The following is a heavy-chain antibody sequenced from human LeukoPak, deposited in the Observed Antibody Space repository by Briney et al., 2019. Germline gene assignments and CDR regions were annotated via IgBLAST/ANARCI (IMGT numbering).Heavy chain of an antibody. V-gene: IGHV4-34*01. Sequence: SETLSLTCAVYGGSFSGYYWSWIRHPPGKGLEWIGEINHSGSTNYNPSLKSRVTISVDTSKNQFSLKLSSVTAADTAVYYCARGRYGAYDYWGQGTLVTVSS. CDR3: ARGRYGAYDY. J-gene: IGHJ4*02. D-gene: IGHD1-1*01. CDR1: GGSFSGYY. CDR2: INHSGST.